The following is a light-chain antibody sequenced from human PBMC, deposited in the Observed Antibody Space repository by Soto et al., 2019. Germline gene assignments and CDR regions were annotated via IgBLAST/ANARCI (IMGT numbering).Light chain of an antibody. CDR2: DSS. J-gene: IGKJ4*02. Sequence: EIVLTQSPATLSLSPGERATLSCRASQSVGTYFAWYQQKPGQAPRLLIYDSSNRATGIPARFSGSGAGTDFTLTISSLEPEDFVGYYCQHRSDWPSKFGGGTKVEIK. CDR1: QSVGTY. V-gene: IGKV3-11*01. CDR3: QHRSDWPSK.